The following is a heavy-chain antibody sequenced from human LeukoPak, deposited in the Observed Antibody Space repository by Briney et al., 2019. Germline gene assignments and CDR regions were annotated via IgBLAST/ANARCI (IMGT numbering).Heavy chain of an antibody. J-gene: IGHJ6*03. CDR1: GGTFSSYA. CDR2: IIPIFGTA. D-gene: IGHD1-14*01. Sequence: SVKVSCKASGGTFSSYAISWVRQAPGQGLEWMGGIIPIFGTANYAQKFQGRVTSTTDESTSTAYMELSSLRSEDTAVYYRASGPDYYYYYMDVWGKGTTVTVSS. CDR3: ASGPDYYYYYMDV. V-gene: IGHV1-69*05.